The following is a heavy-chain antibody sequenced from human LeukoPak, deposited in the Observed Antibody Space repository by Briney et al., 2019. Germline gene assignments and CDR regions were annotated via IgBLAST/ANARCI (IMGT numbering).Heavy chain of an antibody. V-gene: IGHV4-59*01. D-gene: IGHD3-3*02. J-gene: IGHJ6*02. CDR1: GDSISGYY. Sequence: SETLSLTCTVSGDSISGYYWSWIRQPPGKGLEWIGYIFYRGGTYYNPSLQSRVTISIDTSRNQFSLNVSSVTAADMAVYYCARAFYHHGMDVWGQGTTVTVSS. CDR3: ARAFYHHGMDV. CDR2: IFYRGGT.